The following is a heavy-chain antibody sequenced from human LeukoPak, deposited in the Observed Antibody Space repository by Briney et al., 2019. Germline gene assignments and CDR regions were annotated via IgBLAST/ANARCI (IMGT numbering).Heavy chain of an antibody. J-gene: IGHJ4*02. CDR1: GGSISSGSHY. CDR3: ARVSDYYDSRVHFDY. D-gene: IGHD3-22*01. Sequence: SETLSLTCTVSGGSISSGSHYWNWIRQPAGMGLEWIGRIHGRNTNYNPSLKSRITILLDTSKNRFSLDLTSMTAADTAVYYCARVSDYYDSRVHFDYWGQGTLVTVSS. CDR2: IHGRNT. V-gene: IGHV4-61*02.